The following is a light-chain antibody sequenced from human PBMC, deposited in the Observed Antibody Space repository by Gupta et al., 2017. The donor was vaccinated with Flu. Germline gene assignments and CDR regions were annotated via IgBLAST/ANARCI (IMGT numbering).Light chain of an antibody. CDR2: KAS. J-gene: IGKJ4*01. V-gene: IGKV1-5*03. CDR1: QSISSW. Sequence: DIQMTQSPSTLSASVGDRVTITCRASQSISSWLAWYQQKPGKAPKLLIYKASSLESGVPSRFSGSGCGTEFTLTISSRQPDDFAAYYCQQYNSYSPLTFGRGTKVEIK. CDR3: QQYNSYSPLT.